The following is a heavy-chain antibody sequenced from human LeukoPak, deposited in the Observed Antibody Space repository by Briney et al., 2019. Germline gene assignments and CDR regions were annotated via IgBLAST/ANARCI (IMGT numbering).Heavy chain of an antibody. CDR2: INSDGSTT. D-gene: IGHD3-22*01. Sequence: PGGSLRLSCAASGFTFSSHWMHWVRHAPGKGLVWVSRINSDGSTTSYADSVKGLFTISRDNAKNTLYLQMNSLRADDTAVYYCARVMYYYHSSGSIAVYYFNYWGQGTLVTVSS. CDR1: GFTFSSHW. CDR3: ARVMYYYHSSGSIAVYYFNY. J-gene: IGHJ4*02. V-gene: IGHV3-74*01.